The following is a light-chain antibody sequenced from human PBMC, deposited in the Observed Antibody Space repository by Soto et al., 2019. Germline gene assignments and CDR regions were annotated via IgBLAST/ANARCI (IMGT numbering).Light chain of an antibody. J-gene: IGLJ2*01. Sequence: QAVVTQPPSVSGAPGQRVTIPCTGSSSNIGAGYDVHWYQQLPGTAPKLLIYGNNNRPSGVPDRFSGSKSGTSASLAITGLQAEDEADYYCQSYDSSPLFGGGTKVTVL. V-gene: IGLV1-40*01. CDR1: SSNIGAGYD. CDR3: QSYDSSPL. CDR2: GNN.